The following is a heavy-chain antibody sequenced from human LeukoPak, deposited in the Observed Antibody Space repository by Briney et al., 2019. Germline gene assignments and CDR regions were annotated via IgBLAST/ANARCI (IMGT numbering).Heavy chain of an antibody. Sequence: SETLSLTCAVYGGSFSGYYWSWIHQPPGKGLEWIGEINHSGSTNYNPSLKSRVTISVDTSKNQFSLKLSSVTATDTAVYYCARRYCSNTSCSYFDYWGQGTLVTVSS. CDR2: INHSGST. D-gene: IGHD2-2*01. V-gene: IGHV4-34*01. J-gene: IGHJ4*02. CDR3: ARRYCSNTSCSYFDY. CDR1: GGSFSGYY.